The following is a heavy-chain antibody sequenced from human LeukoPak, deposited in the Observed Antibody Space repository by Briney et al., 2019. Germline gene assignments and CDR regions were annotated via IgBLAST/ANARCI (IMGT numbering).Heavy chain of an antibody. V-gene: IGHV1-18*01. CDR1: GYTFTSYG. J-gene: IGHJ4*02. D-gene: IGHD3-10*01. CDR3: ARDLEVRGVIGSHLFDY. Sequence: ASVKVSCKASGYTFTSYGISWVRQAPGQGLEWMGWISAYNGNTNYAQNLQGRVTMTTDTSTSTAYMELRSLRSGDTAVYYCARDLEVRGVIGSHLFDYWGQGTLVTVSS. CDR2: ISAYNGNT.